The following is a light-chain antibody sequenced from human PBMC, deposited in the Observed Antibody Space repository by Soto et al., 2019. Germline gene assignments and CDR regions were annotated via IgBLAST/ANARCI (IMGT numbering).Light chain of an antibody. J-gene: IGLJ3*02. CDR3: AAWDDSLSGRV. CDR1: SSTIGRNT. Sequence: QTVVAQPPSASGTPGQRVIISCSGSSSTIGRNTVNWYQQVPGMAPKLLIYNNNHRPSGVPDRFSGSKSGTSASLAISGLQTDDEGDYYCAAWDDSLSGRVFGGGTKLTVL. V-gene: IGLV1-44*01. CDR2: NNN.